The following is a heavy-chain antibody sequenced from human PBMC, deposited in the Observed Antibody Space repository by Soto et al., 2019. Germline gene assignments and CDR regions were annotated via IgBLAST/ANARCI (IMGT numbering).Heavy chain of an antibody. CDR2: ISYDGSNK. D-gene: IGHD2-15*01. CDR1: GFTFSSYG. CDR3: AKDITATPPPNLGAFDI. Sequence: GGSMRLSCAASGFTFSSYGMHWVRQAPGKGLEWVAVISYDGSNKYYADSVKGRFTISRDNSKNTLYLQMNSLRAEDTAVYYCAKDITATPPPNLGAFDIWGQGTMVTVS. V-gene: IGHV3-30*18. J-gene: IGHJ3*02.